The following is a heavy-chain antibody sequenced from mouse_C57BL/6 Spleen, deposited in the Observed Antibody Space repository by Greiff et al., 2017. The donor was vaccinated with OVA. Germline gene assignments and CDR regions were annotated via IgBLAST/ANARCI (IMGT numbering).Heavy chain of an antibody. D-gene: IGHD2-4*01. CDR3: ATYEYGPSWFAY. J-gene: IGHJ3*01. CDR2: IDPSDSET. CDR1: GYTFTSYW. V-gene: IGHV1-52*01. Sequence: QVQLQQPGAELVRPGSSVKLSCKASGYTFTSYWMHWVKQRPIQGLEWIGNIDPSDSETHYNQKFKDKATLTVDKSSSTAYMQLSSLTSEDSAVYYCATYEYGPSWFAYWGQGTLVTVSA.